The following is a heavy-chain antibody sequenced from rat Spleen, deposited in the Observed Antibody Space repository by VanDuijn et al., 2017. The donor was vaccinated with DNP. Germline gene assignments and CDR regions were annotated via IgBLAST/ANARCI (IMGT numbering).Heavy chain of an antibody. CDR1: GYSITSYY. D-gene: IGHD1-12*02. J-gene: IGHJ4*01. CDR3: ASYYYDGYYAMDS. Sequence: EVQLQESGPGLVKPSQSLSLTCSVTGYSITSYYWGWIRKFPGNKMEYIGHISYRGTTTYNPSLKSRISITRDTSKNQFFLQLNSVTSEDTATYYCASYYYDGYYAMDSWGQGTSVTVSS. CDR2: ISYRGTT. V-gene: IGHV3-1*01.